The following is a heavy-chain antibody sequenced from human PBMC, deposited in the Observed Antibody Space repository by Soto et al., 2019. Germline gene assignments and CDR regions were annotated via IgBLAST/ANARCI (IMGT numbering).Heavy chain of an antibody. D-gene: IGHD1-26*01. V-gene: IGHV1-69*06. J-gene: IGHJ6*02. Sequence: PGESLKISCKGSGYSFTNYWISWVRQMPGKGLEWMGGIIPIFGTANYAQKFQGRVTITADKSTSTAYMELSSLRSEDTAVYYCARWSEPTHRYYYGMDVWGQGTTVTVSS. CDR1: GYSFTNYW. CDR2: IIPIFGTA. CDR3: ARWSEPTHRYYYGMDV.